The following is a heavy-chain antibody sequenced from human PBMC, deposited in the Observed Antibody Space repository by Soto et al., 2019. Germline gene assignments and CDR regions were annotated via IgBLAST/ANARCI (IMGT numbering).Heavy chain of an antibody. J-gene: IGHJ3*02. Sequence: SETFCLTCTVFGGPTSTGAYFGTWLLLHPPKSLEWIGYIHYSGIAYYNPSIKSRVTLSVDTSKNQFSLKLSSVAAAVTAVYYCARDYRIVVSPSPTAFDIWGQGTMVT. D-gene: IGHD2-21*01. CDR2: IHYSGIA. V-gene: IGHV4-31*03. CDR3: ARDYRIVVSPSPTAFDI. CDR1: GGPTSTGAYF.